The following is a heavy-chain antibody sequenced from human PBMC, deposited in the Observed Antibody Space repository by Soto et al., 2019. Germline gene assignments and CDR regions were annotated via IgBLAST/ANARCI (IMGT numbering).Heavy chain of an antibody. CDR1: GYTFTGYY. CDR3: ARQLDFWSGYSYYYGMDV. Sequence: ASVKVSCKASGYTFTGYYMHWVRQAPGQGLEWMGWINPNSGGTNYAQKFQGWVTMTRDTSISTAYMELSRLRSDDTAVYYCARQLDFWSGYSYYYGMDVWGQGTKVTVSS. J-gene: IGHJ6*02. CDR2: INPNSGGT. D-gene: IGHD3-3*01. V-gene: IGHV1-2*04.